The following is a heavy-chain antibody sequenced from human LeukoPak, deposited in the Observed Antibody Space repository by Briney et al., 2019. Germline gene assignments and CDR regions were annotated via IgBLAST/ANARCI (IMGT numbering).Heavy chain of an antibody. CDR1: GFTFSSYW. CDR3: ASLDPTGDAFDI. CDR2: IKQDGSEK. V-gene: IGHV3-7*01. D-gene: IGHD1-14*01. J-gene: IGHJ3*02. Sequence: PGGSLRLSCAASGFTFSSYWMSWGRQAPGKGLEWVANIKQDGSEKYYVDSVKGRFTISRDNAKNSLYLQMNSLTAEDTAVYYCASLDPTGDAFDIWGQGTMVTVSS.